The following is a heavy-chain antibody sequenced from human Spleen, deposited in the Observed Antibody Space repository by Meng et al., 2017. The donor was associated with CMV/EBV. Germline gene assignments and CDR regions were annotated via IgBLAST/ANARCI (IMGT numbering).Heavy chain of an antibody. D-gene: IGHD3-22*01. J-gene: IGHJ4*02. Sequence: GGSLRLSCAASGFTFSSYSMNWVRQAPGKGLEWVSYISSSSSTIYYADSVKGRFTISRDNGKNSLYLQMNSLRAEDTAVYYCARDKEGNYDTSDYHYIHFDFWGQGTLVTVSS. CDR2: ISSSSSTI. V-gene: IGHV3-48*04. CDR3: ARDKEGNYDTSDYHYIHFDF. CDR1: GFTFSSYS.